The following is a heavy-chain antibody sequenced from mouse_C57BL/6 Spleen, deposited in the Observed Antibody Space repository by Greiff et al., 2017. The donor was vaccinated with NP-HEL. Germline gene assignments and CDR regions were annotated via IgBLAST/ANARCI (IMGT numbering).Heavy chain of an antibody. Sequence: QVQLQQPGAELVRPGSSVKLSCKASGYTFTSYWMHWVKQRPIQGLEWIGNIDPSDSETHYNQKFKDKATLTVDKSSSTAYMQLSSLTSEDSAVYYCARGWLRRYFDYWGKGTTLTVSS. D-gene: IGHD2-2*01. CDR2: IDPSDSET. CDR1: GYTFTSYW. CDR3: ARGWLRRYFDY. J-gene: IGHJ2*01. V-gene: IGHV1-52*01.